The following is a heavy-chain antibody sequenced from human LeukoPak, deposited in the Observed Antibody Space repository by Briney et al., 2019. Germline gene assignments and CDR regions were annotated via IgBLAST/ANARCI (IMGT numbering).Heavy chain of an antibody. Sequence: PSETLSLTCAVSGGSISSSNWWSWVRQPPGKGLEWIGEIYHSGSANYNPSLKSRVTISVDTSKNQFPLKLSSVTAADTAVYYCARLYRLQAGYYMDVWGKGTTVTVSS. V-gene: IGHV4-4*02. CDR2: IYHSGSA. J-gene: IGHJ6*03. CDR1: GGSISSSNW. CDR3: ARLYRLQAGYYMDV. D-gene: IGHD3-16*02.